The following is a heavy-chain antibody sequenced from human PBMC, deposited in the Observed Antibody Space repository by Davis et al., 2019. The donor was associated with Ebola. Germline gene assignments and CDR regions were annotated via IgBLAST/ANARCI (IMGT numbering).Heavy chain of an antibody. Sequence: VKVSCKASGYTFTDYGVTWVRQAPGQGLEWLGSISAFHGKTNYAQIVQGRVTMTIDASASTAYMELGTLTSDDTAIYYCARGGQFGDRWGQGTLVTVSS. V-gene: IGHV1-18*01. J-gene: IGHJ5*02. CDR3: ARGGQFGDR. CDR2: ISAFHGKT. D-gene: IGHD3-16*01. CDR1: GYTFTDYG.